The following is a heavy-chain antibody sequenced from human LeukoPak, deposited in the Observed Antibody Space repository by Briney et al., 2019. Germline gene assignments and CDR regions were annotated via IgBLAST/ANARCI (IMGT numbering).Heavy chain of an antibody. J-gene: IGHJ2*01. CDR1: GYSISSGYY. D-gene: IGHD3-16*02. CDR3: ARWYDYVWGSYRLYWYFDL. V-gene: IGHV4-38-2*02. CDR2: IYHGGST. Sequence: SETLSLTCTVSGYSISSGYYWGWIRQPPGKGLEWIGSIYHGGSTYYNPSLKSRVTISVDTSKNQFSLKLSSVTAADTAVYYCARWYDYVWGSYRLYWYFDLWGRGTLVTVSS.